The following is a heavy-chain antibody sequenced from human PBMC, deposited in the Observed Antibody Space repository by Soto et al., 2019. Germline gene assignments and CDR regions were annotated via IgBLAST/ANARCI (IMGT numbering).Heavy chain of an antibody. CDR2: INPGNGNT. Sequence: ASVKVSCKASGYTFTSYGINWLRQAPGRGLEWMGWINPGNGNTKYSQQFQGRVIIDRDTSASTAYMELSSLRPEGTAVYYCARGGYFDSSNYLAYWGLGTLVTVSS. CDR1: GYTFTSYG. V-gene: IGHV1-3*01. J-gene: IGHJ4*02. D-gene: IGHD3-22*01. CDR3: ARGGYFDSSNYLAY.